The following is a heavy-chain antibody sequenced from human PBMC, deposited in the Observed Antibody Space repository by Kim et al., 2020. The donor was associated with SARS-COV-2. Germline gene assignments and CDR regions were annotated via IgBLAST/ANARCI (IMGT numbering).Heavy chain of an antibody. CDR3: ARVRVEAPLEIFDY. CDR2: IVPTNGGT. CDR1: GYTFTGYL. J-gene: IGHJ4*02. Sequence: ASVKVSCKASGYTFTGYLIHWVRQAPGQGLEWVGWIVPTNGGTNYAQRFQGRVTMTRDTSISTAYMELSSLRSDDTAVYFCARVRVEAPLEIFDYWGQGTLVTVSS. D-gene: IGHD3-10*01. V-gene: IGHV1-2*02.